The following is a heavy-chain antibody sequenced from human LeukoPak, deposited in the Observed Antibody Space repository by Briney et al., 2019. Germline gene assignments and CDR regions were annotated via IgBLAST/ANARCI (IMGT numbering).Heavy chain of an antibody. D-gene: IGHD3-3*01. CDR2: ISDDGSNK. J-gene: IGHJ4*02. CDR1: GFTFSTYP. Sequence: GGSLRLSCAASGFTFSTYPMHWVRQAPGKGLEWVAVISDDGSNKHYADSVEGRFTISRDNSKNTLYLQMNSLRAEDTAVYYCARDHLSITIFGVGDYWGQGALVTVSS. V-gene: IGHV3-30*04. CDR3: ARDHLSITIFGVGDY.